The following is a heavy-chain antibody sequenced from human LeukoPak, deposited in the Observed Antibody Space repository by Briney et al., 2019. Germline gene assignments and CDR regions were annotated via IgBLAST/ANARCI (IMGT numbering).Heavy chain of an antibody. CDR2: INHSGST. V-gene: IGHV4-34*01. D-gene: IGHD3-10*01. CDR1: GGSFSGYY. CDR3: AREMVITMVRGVTSEGFDP. Sequence: SETLSLTCAVYGGSFSGYYWSWIRQPPGKGLEWIGEINHSGSTNYNPSLKSRVTISVDTSKNQFSLKLSSVTAADTAVYYCAREMVITMVRGVTSEGFDPWGQGTLVTVSS. J-gene: IGHJ5*02.